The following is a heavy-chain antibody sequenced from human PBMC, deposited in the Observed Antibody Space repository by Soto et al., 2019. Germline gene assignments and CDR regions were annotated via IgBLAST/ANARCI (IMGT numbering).Heavy chain of an antibody. CDR2: INNSGTT. Sequence: QVQLQQWGAGLLKPSETLSLTCAVFGGSFSDYYWIWIRQPPGKGLEWIGEINNSGTTNYNPSLKSRATVSVDTPKNQFSLKLSSVTAADSAVYYCSRGRRKALVYTSWYFDLWGRGTLVTVSS. CDR3: SRGRRKALVYTSWYFDL. D-gene: IGHD2-8*02. J-gene: IGHJ2*01. CDR1: GGSFSDYY. V-gene: IGHV4-34*01.